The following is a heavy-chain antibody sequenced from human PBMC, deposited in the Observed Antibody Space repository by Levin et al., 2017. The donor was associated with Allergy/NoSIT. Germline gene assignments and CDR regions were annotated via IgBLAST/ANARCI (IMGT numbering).Heavy chain of an antibody. CDR3: ARDLVTVTTRGHHYVYGMDV. Sequence: SQTLSLTCTVSGGSITSSYWTWIRQPPGKGLEWIGSIYHSGSTNYNPSLKSRVTLSVDTSKNQFSLKLSSVTAADTAAYYCARDLVTVTTRGHHYVYGMDVWGQGTTVTVSS. J-gene: IGHJ6*02. CDR1: GGSITSSY. V-gene: IGHV4-59*01. CDR2: IYHSGST. D-gene: IGHD4-17*01.